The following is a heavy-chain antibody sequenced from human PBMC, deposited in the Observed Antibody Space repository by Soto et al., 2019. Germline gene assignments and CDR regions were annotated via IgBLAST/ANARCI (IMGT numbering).Heavy chain of an antibody. CDR3: XXXXXXYXFXSXAXGQSFDY. CDR2: IYWDDDK. Sequence: QITLKESGPTLVKPTQTLTLTCTFSGFSLSTSGVGVGWIRQXPGKALEWLALIYWDDDKRYSPSLKSRLTITKDTSXXXXXXXXXXXXXXXXXXXXXXXXXXXYXFXSXAXGQSFDYWGQGTLVTVSS. J-gene: IGHJ4*02. CDR1: GFSLSTSGVG. D-gene: IGHD3-3*01. V-gene: IGHV2-5*02.